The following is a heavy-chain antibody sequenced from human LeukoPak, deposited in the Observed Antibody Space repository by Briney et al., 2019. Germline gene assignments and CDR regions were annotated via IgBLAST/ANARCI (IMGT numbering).Heavy chain of an antibody. CDR2: IYHSGST. Sequence: PSETLSLTCAVSGYSISSGYYWGWIRQPPGKGLEWIGSIYHSGSTYYNPSLKSRVTISVDTYKNQFSLKLSSVTAADTAVYYCAALGVPAARSRAFDIWGQGTMVTVSS. CDR3: AALGVPAARSRAFDI. D-gene: IGHD2-2*01. CDR1: GYSISSGYY. V-gene: IGHV4-38-2*01. J-gene: IGHJ3*02.